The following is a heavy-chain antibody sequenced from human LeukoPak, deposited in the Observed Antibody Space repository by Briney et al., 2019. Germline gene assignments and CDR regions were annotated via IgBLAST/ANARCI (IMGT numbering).Heavy chain of an antibody. V-gene: IGHV3-23*01. J-gene: IGHJ4*02. CDR2: ISGSGGST. Sequence: GGSLRLSCAASGFTFNNYVMSWVRQAPGKGLEWVSAISGSGGSTYYADSVKGRFTISRDNSKNTLYLQMNSLRAEDTAVYYCAKADYYDSSGYGYWGQGTLVTVSS. D-gene: IGHD3-22*01. CDR1: GFTFNNYV. CDR3: AKADYYDSSGYGY.